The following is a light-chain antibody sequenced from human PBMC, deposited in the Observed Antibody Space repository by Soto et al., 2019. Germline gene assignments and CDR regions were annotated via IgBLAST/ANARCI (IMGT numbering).Light chain of an antibody. CDR1: QSVSSSY. CDR2: GAS. J-gene: IGKJ4*01. CDR3: QQYGSSQLT. V-gene: IGKV3-20*01. Sequence: EIVLTQSPGTLSVSPGERATLSCRASQSVSSSYLAWYQQKPGQAPRLLIYGASSRAPGIPGRFSGSGSGTDFTLTISRLEHEDSAVYYCQQYGSSQLTFGGGTKVEIK.